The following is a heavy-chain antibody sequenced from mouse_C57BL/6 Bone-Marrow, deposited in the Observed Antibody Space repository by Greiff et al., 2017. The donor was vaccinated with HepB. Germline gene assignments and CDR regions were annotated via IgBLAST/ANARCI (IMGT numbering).Heavy chain of an antibody. Sequence: QVQLKQPGAELVRPGTSVKLSCKASGYTFTSYWMHWVKQRPGQGLEWIGVIDPSDSYTNYNQKFKGKATLTVDTSSSTAYMQLSSLTSEDSAVYYCARPSPTVEPFDYWGQGTTLTVSS. V-gene: IGHV1-59*01. CDR2: IDPSDSYT. J-gene: IGHJ2*01. CDR3: ARPSPTVEPFDY. CDR1: GYTFTSYW. D-gene: IGHD1-1*01.